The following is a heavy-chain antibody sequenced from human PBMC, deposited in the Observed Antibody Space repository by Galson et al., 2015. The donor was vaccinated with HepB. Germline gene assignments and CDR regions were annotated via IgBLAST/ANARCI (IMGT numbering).Heavy chain of an antibody. CDR2: INSDGSST. CDR1: GFTLSNYW. J-gene: IGHJ6*03. V-gene: IGHV3-74*01. CDR3: ARAEYYYYMDV. Sequence: SLRLSCAASGFTLSNYWMHWVRQAPGKGLVWVSRINSDGSSTSYADSVKGRFTASRDNAKNTLYLQMNSLRAEDTAVYYCARAEYYYYMDVWGKGATVTVSS.